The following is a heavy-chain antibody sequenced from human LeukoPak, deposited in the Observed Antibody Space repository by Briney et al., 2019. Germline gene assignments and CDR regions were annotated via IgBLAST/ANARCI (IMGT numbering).Heavy chain of an antibody. CDR1: GGSISSGDYY. Sequence: SQTLSLTCTVSGGSISSGDYYWSWIRQPPGKGLEWIGYIYYSGSTYYNPSLKSRVTISVDTSKKQFSLKLRSVTAADTAVYYCARERGDYYGSGSYYKAYDYGMDVWGQGTTVTVSS. V-gene: IGHV4-30-4*01. D-gene: IGHD3-10*01. CDR2: IYYSGST. CDR3: ARERGDYYGSGSYYKAYDYGMDV. J-gene: IGHJ6*02.